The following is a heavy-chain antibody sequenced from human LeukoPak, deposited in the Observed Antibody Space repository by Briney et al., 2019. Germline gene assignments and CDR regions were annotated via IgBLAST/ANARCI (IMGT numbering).Heavy chain of an antibody. Sequence: SETLSLTCAVYGGSFSGYYWSWIRQPPGKGLEWIAYIYYSGSTNYNPSLTSRVTISVGTSKNQFSLKLNSVTAADTAVYYCARTHYDLLTGYYFDYWAQGTLVTVSS. CDR2: IYYSGST. CDR1: GGSFSGYY. J-gene: IGHJ4*02. CDR3: ARTHYDLLTGYYFDY. V-gene: IGHV4-59*01. D-gene: IGHD3-9*01.